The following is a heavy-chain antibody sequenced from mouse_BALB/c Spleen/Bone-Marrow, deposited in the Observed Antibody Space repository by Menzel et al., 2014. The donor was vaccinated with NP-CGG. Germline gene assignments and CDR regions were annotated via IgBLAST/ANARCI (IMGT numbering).Heavy chain of an antibody. D-gene: IGHD1-1*01. CDR2: IYPGEGDT. CDR3: ASRRDYSYAMDY. Sequence: VHLVESAAEPVRPGSSVKISCKASGYTFSNYWMNWMKQRPGQGLEWNGQIYPGEGDTNYIGKFTGKATLTADKSSSTAYMQLSSLTSEDSAVYFCASRRDYSYAMDYWGQGTSVTVSS. V-gene: IGHV1-80*01. CDR1: GYTFSNYW. J-gene: IGHJ4*01.